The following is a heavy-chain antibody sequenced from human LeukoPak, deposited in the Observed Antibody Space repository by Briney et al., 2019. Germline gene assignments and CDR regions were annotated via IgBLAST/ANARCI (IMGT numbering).Heavy chain of an antibody. J-gene: IGHJ4*02. CDR2: ISYDGSNK. V-gene: IGHV3-30*04. Sequence: PGGSLRLSCAASGFTFSSYAIHWVRPAPGKGLEWVAVISYDGSNKTYADSVKGRFTISRENSKNTLYLQMNSLRAEDTAVYYCARVLVRGVIINYFDYWGQGTLVTISS. CDR1: GFTFSSYA. CDR3: ARVLVRGVIINYFDY. D-gene: IGHD3-10*01.